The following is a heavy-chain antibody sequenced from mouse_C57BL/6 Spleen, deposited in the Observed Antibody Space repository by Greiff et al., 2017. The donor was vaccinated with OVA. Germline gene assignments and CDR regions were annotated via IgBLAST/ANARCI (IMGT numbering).Heavy chain of an antibody. CDR3: ARRPITTVVAYYAMDY. V-gene: IGHV1-61*01. J-gene: IGHJ4*01. CDR1: GYTFTSYW. CDR2: IYPSDSET. D-gene: IGHD1-1*01. Sequence: QVQLKQPGAELVRPGSSVKLSCKASGYTFTSYWMDWVKQRPGQGLEWIGNIYPSDSETQYNQKFKDKATLTVDKSSSTAYMQLSSLTSEDSAVYYCARRPITTVVAYYAMDYWGQGTSVTVSS.